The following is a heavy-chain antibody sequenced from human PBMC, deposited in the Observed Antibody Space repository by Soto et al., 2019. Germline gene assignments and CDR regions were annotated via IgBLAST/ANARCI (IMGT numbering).Heavy chain of an antibody. D-gene: IGHD1-7*01. J-gene: IGHJ4*02. V-gene: IGHV4-34*01. CDR2: INHSGST. Sequence: NPSETLSLTCAVYGGSFSGYYWSWIRQPPGKGLEWIGEINHSGSTNYNPSLKSRVTISVDTSKNQFSLKLSSVTAADTAVYYCARAGGITGTKGFYYFDYWGQGTLVTVSS. CDR1: GGSFSGYY. CDR3: ARAGGITGTKGFYYFDY.